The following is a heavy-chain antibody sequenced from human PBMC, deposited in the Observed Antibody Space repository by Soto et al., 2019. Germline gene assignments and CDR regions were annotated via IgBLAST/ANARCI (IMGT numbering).Heavy chain of an antibody. Sequence: LSLTCTVSGAPITINYWSWIRQAPGKGLEWIGYIYYSGSTTYNPSLKSRVTMSADTSKDQFSLKLNSVTAADTAVYYCARGDTYYYDSSSYYLSYWGQGTLVTVSS. CDR1: GAPITINY. CDR2: IYYSGST. J-gene: IGHJ4*02. CDR3: ARGDTYYYDSSSYYLSY. V-gene: IGHV4-59*01. D-gene: IGHD3-22*01.